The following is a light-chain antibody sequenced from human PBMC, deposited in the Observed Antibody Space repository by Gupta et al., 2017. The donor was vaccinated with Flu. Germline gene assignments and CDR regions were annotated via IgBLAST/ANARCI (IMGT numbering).Light chain of an antibody. V-gene: IGKV1-5*03. CDR2: KAS. CDR3: QHDYNYSRR. Sequence: PSTLSASIGDRVTITCRASKSISSWLAWYQQKPGKAPKLLIYKASGLESGVPSRFSGSGSGTEFTLTISSLQPDDFATYYCQHDYNYSRRFGPGTKVEIK. CDR1: KSISSW. J-gene: IGKJ1*01.